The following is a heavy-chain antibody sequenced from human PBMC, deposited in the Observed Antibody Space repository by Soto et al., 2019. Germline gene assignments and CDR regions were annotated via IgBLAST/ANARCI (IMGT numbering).Heavy chain of an antibody. CDR1: GGSISSSNW. D-gene: IGHD3-9*01. V-gene: IGHV4-39*01. CDR2: IYYSGST. CDR3: ARHSVLRYFDWPRNWFDP. Sequence: SETLSLTCAVSGGSISSSNWWSWVRQPPGKGLEWIGSIYYSGSTYYNPSLRSRVTISVDTSKNQFSLKLSSVTAADTAVYYCARHSVLRYFDWPRNWFDPWGQGTLVTVSS. J-gene: IGHJ5*02.